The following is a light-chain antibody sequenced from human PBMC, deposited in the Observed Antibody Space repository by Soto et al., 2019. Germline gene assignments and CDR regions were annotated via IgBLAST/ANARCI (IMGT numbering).Light chain of an antibody. CDR1: QSVNTN. CDR3: QQYVAPPFT. Sequence: EIVMTQSPATLSVSPGERTTFSCRASQSVNTNLAWYQLKPGQAPRLLVYGASIRATGIPDRFSGSGSGTDFTLTISRLEPEDFAVYYCQQYVAPPFTFGPGTKVDIK. J-gene: IGKJ3*01. CDR2: GAS. V-gene: IGKV3-15*01.